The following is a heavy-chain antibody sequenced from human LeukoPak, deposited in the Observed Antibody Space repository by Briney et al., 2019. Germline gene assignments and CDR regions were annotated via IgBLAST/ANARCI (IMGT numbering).Heavy chain of an antibody. J-gene: IGHJ4*02. Sequence: GGSLRLSCAASGFTFSSYGMHWVRQAPGRGLEWVAIIWYDGSRTYYADSVKGRFTISRDSSKNTPYLQMNSLRAGDTAVYYCARLGSSWSIDYWGQGTLVTVSS. D-gene: IGHD6-13*01. CDR1: GFTFSSYG. CDR2: IWYDGSRT. CDR3: ARLGSSWSIDY. V-gene: IGHV3-33*01.